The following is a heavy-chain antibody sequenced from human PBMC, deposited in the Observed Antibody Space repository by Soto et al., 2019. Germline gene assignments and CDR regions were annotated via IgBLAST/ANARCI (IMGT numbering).Heavy chain of an antibody. V-gene: IGHV3-49*04. CDR2: IRSKAYGGTT. D-gene: IGHD1-1*01. CDR3: TRARTESNWFDP. CDR1: GFTFGDYA. Sequence: GGSLRLSCTASGFTFGDYAMSWVRQAPGKGLVWVGFIRSKAYGGTTEYAASVKGRFTISRDDSKSIAYLQMNSLKTEDTAVYYCTRARTESNWFDPWGQGTLVTVSS. J-gene: IGHJ5*02.